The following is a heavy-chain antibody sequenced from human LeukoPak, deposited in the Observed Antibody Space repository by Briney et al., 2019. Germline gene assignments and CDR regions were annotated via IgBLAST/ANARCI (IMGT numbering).Heavy chain of an antibody. CDR1: GGTFSSYA. V-gene: IGHV1-69*13. J-gene: IGHJ4*02. D-gene: IGHD5-24*01. CDR3: ARREDGYNYNYFDY. CDR2: IIPIFGTA. Sequence: SVKVSCKASGGTFSSYAISWVRQAPGQGLEWMGGIIPIFGTANSAQKFQGRVTITADESTSTAYMELSSLRSEDTAVYYCARREDGYNYNYFDYWGQGTLVTVSS.